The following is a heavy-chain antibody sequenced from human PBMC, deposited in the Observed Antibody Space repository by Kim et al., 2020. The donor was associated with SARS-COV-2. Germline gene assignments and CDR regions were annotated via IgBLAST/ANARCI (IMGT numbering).Heavy chain of an antibody. CDR3: AREIPYYFDY. V-gene: IGHV3-11*04. Sequence: GGSLRLSCAASGFTFSDYYMSWIRQAPGKGLEWVSYISRSGSNIYYADSVKGRFTISRDNAKNSLYLQMNSLRAEDTALYYCAREIPYYFDYWGQGTLVTLSS. CDR2: ISRSGSNI. CDR1: GFTFSDYY. J-gene: IGHJ4*02.